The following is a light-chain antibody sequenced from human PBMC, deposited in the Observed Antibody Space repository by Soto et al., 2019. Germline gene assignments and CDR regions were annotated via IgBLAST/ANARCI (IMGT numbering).Light chain of an antibody. CDR1: SSDVGGYHF. V-gene: IGLV2-14*03. J-gene: IGLJ2*01. CDR3: NSYTSSSTLV. CDR2: NVY. Sequence: QSALTQPASVSGSPGQSITISCTGTSSDVGGYHFVSWYQQHPGKAPKLMLYNVYDRPSGISHRFSGSRSGNTASLTISGLQAEDEAHYYCNSYTSSSTLVFGGGTKVTVL.